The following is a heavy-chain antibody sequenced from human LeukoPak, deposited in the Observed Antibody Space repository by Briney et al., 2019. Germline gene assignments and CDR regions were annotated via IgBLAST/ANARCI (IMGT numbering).Heavy chain of an antibody. D-gene: IGHD3-10*01. CDR1: GFTFSNYG. CDR3: ARARKSGGITMIRGVKDRGWFDP. Sequence: GGSLRLSCAASGFTFSNYGMHWVRQAPGKGLEWVAFIRYDGSNKCYADSVKGRFTISRDNSKNTLYLQMNSLRAEETAEYYCARARKSGGITMIRGVKDRGWFDPWAREPWSPSP. J-gene: IGHJ5*02. V-gene: IGHV3-30*02. CDR2: IRYDGSNK.